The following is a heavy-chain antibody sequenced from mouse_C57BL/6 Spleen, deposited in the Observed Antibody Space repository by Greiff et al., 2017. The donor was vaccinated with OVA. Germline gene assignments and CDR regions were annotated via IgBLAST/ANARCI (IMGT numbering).Heavy chain of an antibody. V-gene: IGHV5-4*03. CDR3: ARELLYAMYY. CDR1: GFTFCSYA. J-gene: IGHJ4*01. D-gene: IGHD1-3*01. Sequence: EVMLVESGGGFVKPGGSLKLSCAASGFTFCSYAMSWVRRTPEKRLEWVATISDGGSFTLYPDNGKGRFTISRDNAKNNLYLQMSHLKSEDTAMYYCARELLYAMYYWGQGASVTVSS. CDR2: ISDGGSFT.